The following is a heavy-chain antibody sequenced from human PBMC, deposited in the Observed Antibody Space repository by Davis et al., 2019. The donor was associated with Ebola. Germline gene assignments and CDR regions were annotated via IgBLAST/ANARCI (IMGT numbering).Heavy chain of an antibody. CDR3: ARPGTYSSGWYGWFDP. D-gene: IGHD6-19*01. V-gene: IGHV4-59*12. Sequence: SETLSLTCTVSGGSISSYYWSWIRQPPGKGLEWIGYIYYSGSTNYNPSLKSRVTISVDTSKNQFSLKLSSVTAADTAVYYCARPGTYSSGWYGWFDPWGQGTLVTVSS. J-gene: IGHJ5*02. CDR2: IYYSGST. CDR1: GGSISSYY.